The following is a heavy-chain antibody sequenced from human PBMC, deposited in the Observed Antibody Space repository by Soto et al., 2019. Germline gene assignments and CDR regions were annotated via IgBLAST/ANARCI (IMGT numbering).Heavy chain of an antibody. D-gene: IGHD6-6*01. Sequence: QVQLVQSGAEVKKTGASVKVSCKASGYTFTGNYMHWVRQAPGQGLEWMGWINPNSGGTNYAQKFQGRVTVTRDTSISTAYMELSRLRSDDTAVYYCVRDGDSSSPFDIWGQGTMVTVSS. CDR1: GYTFTGNY. V-gene: IGHV1-2*02. J-gene: IGHJ3*02. CDR2: INPNSGGT. CDR3: VRDGDSSSPFDI.